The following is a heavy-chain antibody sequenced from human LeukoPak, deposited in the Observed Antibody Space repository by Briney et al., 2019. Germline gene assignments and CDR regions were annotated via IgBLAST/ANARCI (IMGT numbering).Heavy chain of an antibody. CDR3: ARDRRFLEWLLYGDAFGI. Sequence: SETLSLTCTVSGGSISSGGYYWSWIRQHPGKGLEWIGYIYYSGSTYYNPSLKSRVTISVDTSKNQFSLKLSSVTAADTAVYYCARDRRFLEWLLYGDAFGIWGQGTMVTVSS. V-gene: IGHV4-31*03. CDR1: GGSISSGGYY. CDR2: IYYSGST. D-gene: IGHD3-3*01. J-gene: IGHJ3*02.